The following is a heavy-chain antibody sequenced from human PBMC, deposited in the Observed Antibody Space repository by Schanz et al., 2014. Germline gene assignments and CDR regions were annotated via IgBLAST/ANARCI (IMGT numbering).Heavy chain of an antibody. CDR3: ARAKRFGDMDV. CDR1: GYTFTSDS. Sequence: QVQLVQSGAEVKKPGASVKVSCKASGYTFTSDSMHWVRQAPGQGLEWMGMINPSGGSTTYAQKFQGRVTMTRDTSTSTVYMDLRSLRSDDTAVYYCARAKRFGDMDVWGQGTTVTVS. D-gene: IGHD3-10*01. J-gene: IGHJ6*02. V-gene: IGHV1-46*01. CDR2: INPSGGST.